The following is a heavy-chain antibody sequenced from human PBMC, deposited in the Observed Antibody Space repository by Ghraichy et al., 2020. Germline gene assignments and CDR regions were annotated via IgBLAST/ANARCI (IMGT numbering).Heavy chain of an antibody. V-gene: IGHV1-18*01. CDR3: ARENWLTYYDFWRGYTNWFDP. CDR2: ISAYNGNT. CDR1: GYTFTSYG. J-gene: IGHJ5*02. D-gene: IGHD3-3*01. Sequence: ASVKVSCKASGYTFTSYGISWVRQAPGQGLEWMGWISAYNGNTNYAQKLQGRVTMTTDTSTSTAYMELRSLRSDDTAVYYCARENWLTYYDFWRGYTNWFDPWGQGTLVTVSS.